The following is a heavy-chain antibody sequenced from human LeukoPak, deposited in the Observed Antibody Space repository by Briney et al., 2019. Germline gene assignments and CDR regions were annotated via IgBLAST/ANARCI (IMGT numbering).Heavy chain of an antibody. V-gene: IGHV4-61*02. CDR3: AREGGETSQFYSGG. CDR2: ISSSGST. CDR1: GGSISSSHYY. D-gene: IGHD3-10*01. J-gene: IGHJ4*02. Sequence: KPSETLSLTCSVSGGSISSSHYYWNWVRQPAGKGLEWIGRISSSGSTTYSPSLQSRVTISVDTTNNQFSLQLSSVTAADTAVYYCAREGGETSQFYSGGWGQGTLVSVSS.